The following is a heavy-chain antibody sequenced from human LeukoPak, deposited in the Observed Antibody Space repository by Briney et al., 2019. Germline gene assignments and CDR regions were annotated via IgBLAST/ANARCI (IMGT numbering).Heavy chain of an antibody. D-gene: IGHD4-17*01. CDR3: TRHGDDYGDYYFDY. Sequence: GGSLRLSCAASGFTFSGSAMHWVRQASGKGLEWVGRIRSKANSYATAYAASVKGRFTISRDDSKNTPYLQMNSLKTEDTAVYYCTRHGDDYGDYYFDYWGQGTLVTVSS. CDR1: GFTFSGSA. J-gene: IGHJ4*02. V-gene: IGHV3-73*01. CDR2: IRSKANSYAT.